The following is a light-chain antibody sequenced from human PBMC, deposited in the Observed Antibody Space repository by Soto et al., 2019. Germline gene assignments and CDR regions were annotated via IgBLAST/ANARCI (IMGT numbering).Light chain of an antibody. CDR1: QSVSSSY. CDR2: GAS. CDR3: QQYGSSPPNT. J-gene: IGKJ2*01. V-gene: IGKV3-20*01. Sequence: EIVLTQSPGTLSLSPGERATLSCRASQSVSSSYLAWYQQKPGQAPRVLIYGASSRATGIPDRFNGSGSGTDFTLTISELEDEDFAVYYCQQYGSSPPNTFGQGTKLEIK.